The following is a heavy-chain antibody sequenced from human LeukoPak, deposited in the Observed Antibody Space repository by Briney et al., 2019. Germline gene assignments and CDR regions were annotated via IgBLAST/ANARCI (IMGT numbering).Heavy chain of an antibody. J-gene: IGHJ2*01. CDR2: IIPIVGIT. CDR3: ARAPPTVTTRDWYFDL. D-gene: IGHD4-17*01. CDR1: GGTFSSYA. V-gene: IGHV1-69*04. Sequence: ASVKVSCKASGGTFSSYAISWVRQAPGQGLEWMGRIIPIVGITNYAQKFQGRVTITADKSTSTAYMEMSSLRSEDTAVYYCARAPPTVTTRDWYFDLWGRGTLVTVSS.